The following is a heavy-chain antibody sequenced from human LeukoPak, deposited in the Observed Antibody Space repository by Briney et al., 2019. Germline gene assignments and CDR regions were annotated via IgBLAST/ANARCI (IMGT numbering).Heavy chain of an antibody. D-gene: IGHD3/OR15-3a*01. CDR2: IYHSGST. Sequence: PSGTLSLTCAGSGGSISSSNWWSWVRQPPGKGLEWIGEIYHSGSTNYNPSLKSRVTISVDKSKNQFSLKLSSVTAADTAVYYCARDFWAGPSYYYYYGMDVWGQGTTVTVSS. J-gene: IGHJ6*02. V-gene: IGHV4-4*02. CDR1: GGSISSSNW. CDR3: ARDFWAGPSYYYYYGMDV.